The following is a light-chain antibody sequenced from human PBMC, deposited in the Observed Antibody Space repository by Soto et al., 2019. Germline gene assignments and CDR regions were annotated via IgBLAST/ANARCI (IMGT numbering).Light chain of an antibody. J-gene: IGLJ2*01. CDR3: QTWGTGIRV. CDR1: SGHSRSA. V-gene: IGLV4-69*01. Sequence: QAVLTQSPSASASLGASVKLTCTLSSGHSRSAIAWHQQQPEKGPRYLMKLNSDGSHRKGDGTPDRFSGSSSGAERYLTISSLQSEDEADYYCQTWGTGIRVFGGGTKLTVL. CDR2: LNSDGSH.